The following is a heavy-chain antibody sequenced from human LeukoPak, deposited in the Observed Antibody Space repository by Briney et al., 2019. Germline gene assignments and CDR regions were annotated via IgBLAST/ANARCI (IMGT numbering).Heavy chain of an antibody. CDR1: GFTFSSYA. CDR2: ISGSGGST. V-gene: IGHV3-23*01. Sequence: GGSLRLSCAASGFTFSSYAISWVRQAPGEGLEWVSAISGSGGSTYYADSVKGRFTISRDNSKNTLYLQMNSLRAEDTAVYYCAKDLSGSYEFDYFDYWGQGTLVTVSS. D-gene: IGHD1-26*01. CDR3: AKDLSGSYEFDYFDY. J-gene: IGHJ4*02.